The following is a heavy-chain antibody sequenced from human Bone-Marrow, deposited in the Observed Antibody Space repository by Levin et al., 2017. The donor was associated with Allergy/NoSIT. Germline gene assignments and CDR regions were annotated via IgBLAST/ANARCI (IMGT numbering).Heavy chain of an antibody. J-gene: IGHJ4*02. CDR2: IYYIGNT. V-gene: IGHV4-30-4*01. CDR1: GGSISRGDYY. D-gene: IGHD5-18*01. CDR3: ARWDTLLVSIDS. Sequence: SETLSLTCTVSGGSISRGDYYWNWIRQPPGKGLEWIGNIYYIGNTDYNPSLKSRVSISVDTSKNQFSLKLTSVTAADTAVYYCARWDTLLVSIDSWGQGTLVSVSS.